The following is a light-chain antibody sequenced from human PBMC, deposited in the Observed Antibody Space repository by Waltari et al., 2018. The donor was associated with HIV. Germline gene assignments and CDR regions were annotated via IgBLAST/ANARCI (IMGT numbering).Light chain of an antibody. CDR2: GAS. CDR3: QHYDGAVT. V-gene: IGKV3-20*01. J-gene: IGKJ4*01. CDR1: QSVRNNF. Sequence: IVLTQSPGTVSVSPGDRVSLSCRASQSVRNNFLAWYQQRPGQAPRLLISGASNRATGIPDRFSGSGSGTDFTLTISRLEPEDSAVYYCQHYDGAVTFGGGTKVQMK.